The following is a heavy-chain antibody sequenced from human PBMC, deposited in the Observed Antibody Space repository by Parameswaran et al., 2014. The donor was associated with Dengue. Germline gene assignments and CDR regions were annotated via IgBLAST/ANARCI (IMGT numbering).Heavy chain of an antibody. D-gene: IGHD3-22*01. J-gene: IGHJ3*02. V-gene: IGHV3-30-3*01. CDR2: ISYDGSNK. Sequence: WIRQPPGKGLEWVAVISYDGSNKYYADSVKGRFTISRDNSKNTLYLQMNSLRAEDTAVYYCARGAAYYDSSGYYLGAFDIWGQGTMVTVSS. CDR3: ARGAAYYDSSGYYLGAFDI.